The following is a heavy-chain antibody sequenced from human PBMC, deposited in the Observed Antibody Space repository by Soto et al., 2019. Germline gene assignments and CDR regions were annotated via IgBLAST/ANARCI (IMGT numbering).Heavy chain of an antibody. J-gene: IGHJ4*02. CDR2: IIPIFGTA. CDR3: AREGKDVTYSGSYDY. CDR1: GGTFSSYA. D-gene: IGHD1-26*01. V-gene: IGHV1-69*06. Sequence: QVQLVQSGAEVKKPGSSVKVSCKASGGTFSSYAISWVRQAPGQGLEWMGGIIPIFGTANYAQKFQGRVTITADKSTSTAYMELSSLRAEDTAVYYCAREGKDVTYSGSYDYWGQGTLVTVSS.